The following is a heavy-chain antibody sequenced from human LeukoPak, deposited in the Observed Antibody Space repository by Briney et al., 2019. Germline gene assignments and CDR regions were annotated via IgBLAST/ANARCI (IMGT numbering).Heavy chain of an antibody. CDR3: AKVGSGGSGSYYIDY. CDR1: GFTFDDYA. V-gene: IGHV3-43D*03. D-gene: IGHD3-10*01. CDR2: ISWDGGST. Sequence: GGSLRLSCAASGFTFDDYAMHWVRQAPGKGLEWVSLISWDGGSTYYADSVKGRFTISRDNSKNSLYLQMNSLRAEDTALYYCAKVGSGGSGSYYIDYWGQGTLVTVSS. J-gene: IGHJ4*02.